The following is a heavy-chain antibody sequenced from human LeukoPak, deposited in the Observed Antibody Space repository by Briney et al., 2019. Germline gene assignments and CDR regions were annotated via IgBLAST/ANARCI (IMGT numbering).Heavy chain of an antibody. CDR3: ARLQTYSSSRHIDY. Sequence: SETLSLTCTVSGGSISSYYWSWIRQPPGKGLEWIGYIYYSGSTNYNPSLKSRVTISVDTSKNQFSLKLSSVTAADTAVYYCARLQTYSSSRHIDYWGQGTLVTVSS. D-gene: IGHD6-13*01. J-gene: IGHJ4*02. V-gene: IGHV4-59*01. CDR2: IYYSGST. CDR1: GGSISSYY.